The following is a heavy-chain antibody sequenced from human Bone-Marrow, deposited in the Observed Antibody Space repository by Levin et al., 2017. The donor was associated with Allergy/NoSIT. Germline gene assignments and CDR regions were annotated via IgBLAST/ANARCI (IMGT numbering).Heavy chain of an antibody. V-gene: IGHV4-59*08. CDR3: ARNADYSSGSMNPFDV. Sequence: SQTLSLTCSVSGGSIGTAYWSWIRPSPGKGLEWIGYIYHSGTTNSNPSLKSRVTISVDTSRNQFSLKMTSMTAADTAVYFCARNADYSSGSMNPFDVWGPGIMVTVSS. CDR2: IYHSGTT. J-gene: IGHJ3*01. CDR1: GGSIGTAY. D-gene: IGHD6-19*01.